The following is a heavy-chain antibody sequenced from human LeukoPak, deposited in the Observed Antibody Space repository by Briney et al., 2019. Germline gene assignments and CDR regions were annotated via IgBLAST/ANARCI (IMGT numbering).Heavy chain of an antibody. CDR1: GGSISSGGYY. J-gene: IGHJ4*02. CDR3: ARGPYSGSYIFDY. V-gene: IGHV4-31*03. CDR2: IYYSGST. Sequence: KPSETLSLTCTVSGGSISSGGYYWSWIRQHPGKGLEWIGYIYYSGSTYYNPSLKSRVTISVDTSRNQFSLKLSSVTAVDTAVYYCARGPYSGSYIFDYWGQGTLVTVSS. D-gene: IGHD1-26*01.